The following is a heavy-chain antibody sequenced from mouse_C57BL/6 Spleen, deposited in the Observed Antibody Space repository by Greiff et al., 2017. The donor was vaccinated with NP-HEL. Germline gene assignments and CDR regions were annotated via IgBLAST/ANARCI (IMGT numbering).Heavy chain of an antibody. CDR2: IDPSDSYT. Sequence: VKLQQPGAELVKPGASVKLSCKASGYTFTSYWMQWVKQRPGQGLEWIGEIDPSDSYTNYNQKFKGKATLTVDTSSSTAYMQLSSLTSEDSAVYDCAIRDWENYFDYWGQGTTLTVSS. J-gene: IGHJ2*01. D-gene: IGHD4-1*01. CDR3: AIRDWENYFDY. CDR1: GYTFTSYW. V-gene: IGHV1-50*01.